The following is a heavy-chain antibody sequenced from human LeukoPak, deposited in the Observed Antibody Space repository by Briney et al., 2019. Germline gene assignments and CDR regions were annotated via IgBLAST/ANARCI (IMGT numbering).Heavy chain of an antibody. Sequence: GGSLRLSCAASGFTFSSYGMHWVRQAPGKGLEWVAVISYDGSNKYYADSVKGRFTISRDNSKNTLYLQMNGLRVEDTAVYYCAKGHTDSSGYYYFDSWGQGTLVTVSS. V-gene: IGHV3-30*18. CDR1: GFTFSSYG. J-gene: IGHJ4*02. CDR2: ISYDGSNK. CDR3: AKGHTDSSGYYYFDS. D-gene: IGHD3-22*01.